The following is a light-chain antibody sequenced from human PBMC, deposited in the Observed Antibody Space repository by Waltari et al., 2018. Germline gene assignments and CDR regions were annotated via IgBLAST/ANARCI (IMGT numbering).Light chain of an antibody. CDR1: SGHITNV. V-gene: IGLV4-69*01. CDR2: VNSDGSH. Sequence: QLVLTQSPSASASLGASVKLTCTLSSGHITNVIAWHQQQPGKGPRFLMKVNSDGSHRKGDDIPGRCSGSGSVPERYLTISSLQSEDEADYYCETGGHGTWVFGGGTKVTV. CDR3: ETGGHGTWV. J-gene: IGLJ3*02.